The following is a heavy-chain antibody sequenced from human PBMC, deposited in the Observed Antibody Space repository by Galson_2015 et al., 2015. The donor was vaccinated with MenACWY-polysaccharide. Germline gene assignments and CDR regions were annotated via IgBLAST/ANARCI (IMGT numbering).Heavy chain of an antibody. D-gene: IGHD5-12*01. CDR3: ARGYSIDV. Sequence: SLRLSCAASGFTFSAYRIHWVRQAPGKGLVWLSRIKSGGGSTNYADSVKGRFTISRDNAKNTLYLQMNRLRAEDTALYYCARGYSIDVWGQGTPVTVSS. V-gene: IGHV3-74*01. J-gene: IGHJ5*02. CDR1: GFTFSAYR. CDR2: IKSGGGST.